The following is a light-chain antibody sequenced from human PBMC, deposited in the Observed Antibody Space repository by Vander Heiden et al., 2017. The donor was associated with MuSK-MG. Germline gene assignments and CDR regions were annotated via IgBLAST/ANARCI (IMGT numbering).Light chain of an antibody. CDR2: GNS. Sequence: QSVLTQPPSVSGAPGQRVSISCTGSSSNIGAGYDVHWYQQLPGTAPNLLIYGNSNRPSGVPDRFYGSKSGTSASLAIAGLQAEDEADYYCQSYDSSLSGYVFGTGTKVTVL. V-gene: IGLV1-40*01. CDR1: SSNIGAGYD. J-gene: IGLJ1*01. CDR3: QSYDSSLSGYV.